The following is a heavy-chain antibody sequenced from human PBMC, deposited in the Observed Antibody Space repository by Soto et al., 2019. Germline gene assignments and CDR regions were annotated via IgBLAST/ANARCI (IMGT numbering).Heavy chain of an antibody. D-gene: IGHD7-27*01. J-gene: IGHJ4*02. CDR3: ARRWGTSFDF. Sequence: SETLSLTCTVSGGSISSSSYYWGWIRQPPGKGLAWIGSIYYSGSTYNNPSLKSRVTISVDTSKNQFSLKVSSVTAADTAVYYCARRWGTSFDFWGQGTLVTVSS. CDR1: GGSISSSSYY. V-gene: IGHV4-39*07. CDR2: IYYSGST.